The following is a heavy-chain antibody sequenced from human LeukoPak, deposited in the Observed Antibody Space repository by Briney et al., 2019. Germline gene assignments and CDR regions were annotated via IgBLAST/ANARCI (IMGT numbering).Heavy chain of an antibody. CDR2: IYTSGST. CDR3: ARDRYSSGSAFDP. Sequence: PSETLSLTCTVSGGSISSYYWSRIRQPAGKGLEWIGRIYTSGSTNYNPSLKSRVTMSVDTSKNQFSLKLSSVTAADTAVYYCARDRYSSGSAFDPWGQGTLVTVSS. CDR1: GGSISSYY. J-gene: IGHJ5*02. V-gene: IGHV4-4*07. D-gene: IGHD6-19*01.